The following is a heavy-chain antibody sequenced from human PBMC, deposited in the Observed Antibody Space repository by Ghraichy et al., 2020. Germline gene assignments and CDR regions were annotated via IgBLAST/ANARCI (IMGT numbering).Heavy chain of an antibody. CDR1: GGSIRSAGYY. J-gene: IGHJ4*02. D-gene: IGHD4-17*01. CDR3: ATNHGDYAKSVFDY. CDR2: IYYTGIT. Sequence: SETLSLTYTVSGGSIRSAGYYWTWIRQHQHPGKSLEWIGNIYYTGITDYNPSLKSRIAISVDTSKNQFSLNLDSVTAADTAVYYCATNHGDYAKSVFDYWGQGALVTVSS. V-gene: IGHV4-31*03.